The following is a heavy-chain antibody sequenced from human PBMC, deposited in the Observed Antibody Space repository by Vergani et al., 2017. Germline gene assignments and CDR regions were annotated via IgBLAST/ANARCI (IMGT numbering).Heavy chain of an antibody. J-gene: IGHJ4*02. CDR3: ARDLVPAAIVSGGFDY. CDR2: IIPIFGTA. CDR1: GGTFSSYA. D-gene: IGHD2-2*01. V-gene: IGHV1-69*06. Sequence: QVQLVQSGAEVKKPGSSVKVSCKASGGTFSSYAISWVRQAPGQGLEWMGGIIPIFGTANYAQKFQGRVTITADKSTSTAYMELRSLRSEDTVVYYCARDLVPAAIVSGGFDYWGQGTLVTVSS.